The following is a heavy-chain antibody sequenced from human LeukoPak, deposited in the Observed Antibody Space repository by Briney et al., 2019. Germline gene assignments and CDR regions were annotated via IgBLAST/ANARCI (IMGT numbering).Heavy chain of an antibody. D-gene: IGHD5-12*01. CDR1: GFTFSNYW. CDR2: INQDGSEE. Sequence: GGSLRLSCAASGFTFSNYWMTWVRQAPGKGLEWVAHINQDGSEEHYMDSVKARFTISRDNAKNSLYLQMNSLRAEDTAVYYCVRDGGVSGYDLLDYWGQETLVTVSS. CDR3: VRDGGVSGYDLLDY. V-gene: IGHV3-7*01. J-gene: IGHJ4*02.